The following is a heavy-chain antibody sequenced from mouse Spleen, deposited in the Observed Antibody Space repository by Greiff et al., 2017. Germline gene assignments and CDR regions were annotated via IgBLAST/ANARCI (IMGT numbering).Heavy chain of an antibody. CDR3: ARTEDGRAGVWAY. J-gene: IGHJ3*01. V-gene: IGHV1-42*01. Sequence: VQLQQSGPELVKPGASVKISCKASGYSFTGYYMNWVKQSPEKSLEWIGEINPSTGGTTYNQKFKAKATLTVDKSSSTAYMQLKSLTSEDSAVYYCARTEDGRAGVWAYWGQGTLVTVSA. CDR1: GYSFTGYY. CDR2: INPSTGGT. D-gene: IGHD1-1*01.